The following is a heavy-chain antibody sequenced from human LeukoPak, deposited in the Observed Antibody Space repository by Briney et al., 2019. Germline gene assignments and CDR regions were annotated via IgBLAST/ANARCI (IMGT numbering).Heavy chain of an antibody. CDR3: AKGGLIVGYSSSS. CDR2: ISGSGGRT. CDR1: GFTFSSYA. J-gene: IGHJ4*02. V-gene: IGHV3-23*01. D-gene: IGHD5-18*01. Sequence: GGSLRLSCAASGFTFSSYAMNWVRQAPGKGLEWVSGISGSGGRTYYANSVKGRFTISRDSSKNTVSLQMNRLRAEDTALYYCAKGGLIVGYSSSSWGQGTLVTVSS.